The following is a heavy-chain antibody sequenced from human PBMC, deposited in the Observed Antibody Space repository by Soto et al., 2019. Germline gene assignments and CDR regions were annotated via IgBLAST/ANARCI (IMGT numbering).Heavy chain of an antibody. Sequence: SETLSLTCTVSGGSISSHYWSWIRQPPGKGLEWIGYIYYSGNTNYNPSLKSRVTISVDTSKNQFSLKLSSVTAADTAVYYCARAKAPLYSSSWYWFDPWGQGTLVTVSS. CDR1: GGSISSHY. V-gene: IGHV4-59*08. D-gene: IGHD6-13*01. CDR3: ARAKAPLYSSSWYWFDP. CDR2: IYYSGNT. J-gene: IGHJ5*02.